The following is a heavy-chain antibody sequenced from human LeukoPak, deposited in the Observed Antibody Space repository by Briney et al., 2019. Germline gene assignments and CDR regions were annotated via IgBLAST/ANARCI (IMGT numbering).Heavy chain of an antibody. D-gene: IGHD1-7*01. Sequence: PSETLSLTCAVSGGFISSTSYYWGWIRQPPGKGLEWIGSIYYSGSTDYNPSLKSRVTISVDTSKNQLSLKLSSVTAADTAVYYCARHGLELDFYFDYWGQGTLVTVSS. V-gene: IGHV4-39*01. J-gene: IGHJ4*02. CDR3: ARHGLELDFYFDY. CDR2: IYYSGST. CDR1: GGFISSTSYY.